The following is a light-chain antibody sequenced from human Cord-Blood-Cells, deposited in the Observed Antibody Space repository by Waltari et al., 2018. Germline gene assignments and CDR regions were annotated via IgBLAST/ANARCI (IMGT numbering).Light chain of an antibody. CDR3: QQLNSYLT. CDR2: AAS. Sequence: DIQLPQSPSFLSASVGDSVTITCRASQGISSYLAWYQQKPGKAPKLLIYAASTLQSGVPSRFSGSGSGTEFTLTISSLQPEDFATYYCQQLNSYLTFGGGTKVEIK. CDR1: QGISSY. V-gene: IGKV1-9*01. J-gene: IGKJ4*01.